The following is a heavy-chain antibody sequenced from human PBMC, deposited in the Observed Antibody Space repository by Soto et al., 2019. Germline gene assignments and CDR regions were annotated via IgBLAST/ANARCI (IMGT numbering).Heavy chain of an antibody. CDR2: INHSGSV. J-gene: IGHJ6*02. D-gene: IGHD5-12*01. Sequence: QVQLQQWGAGLLKPSETLSLTCGVSGASLSGVYWTWIRQTPGRGLEWIGEINHSGSVYSNPALGLRVTIAMDTSKKRFSLSLNSATAAAKGQYYCARAFKGIIENTGYAKPYYYGLDVWAQRNAVIVSS. CDR1: GASLSGVY. CDR3: ARAFKGIIENTGYAKPYYYGLDV. V-gene: IGHV4-34*01.